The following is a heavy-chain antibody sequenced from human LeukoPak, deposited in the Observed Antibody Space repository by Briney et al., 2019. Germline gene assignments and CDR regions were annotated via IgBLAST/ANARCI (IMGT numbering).Heavy chain of an antibody. CDR2: ISGSGGST. V-gene: IGHV3-23*01. J-gene: IGHJ4*02. CDR3: AKDRSCTNDICHGDFDY. D-gene: IGHD2-8*01. Sequence: GGSLRLSCAASGFTFSSYWLSWVRQAPGKGLEWVSSISGSGGSTYSADSVKGRFTISRDNSKNTLYLQMNSLRAEDTALYYCAKDRSCTNDICHGDFDYWGQGTLVTVSS. CDR1: GFTFSSYW.